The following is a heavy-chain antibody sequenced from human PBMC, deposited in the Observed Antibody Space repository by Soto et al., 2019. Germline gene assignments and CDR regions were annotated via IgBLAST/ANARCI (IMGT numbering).Heavy chain of an antibody. J-gene: IGHJ4*02. V-gene: IGHV1-8*01. D-gene: IGHD6-13*01. Sequence: QVQLVQSGAEVKKPGASVKVSCKASGYTFTSYDINWVRQATGQGLEWMGWMNPNSGNTGYAQKFQCRVTMPRNTSISTSYMELSSLRSENTAVYYCAIASAEAGTVDYWGQGTLVTVSS. CDR1: GYTFTSYD. CDR3: AIASAEAGTVDY. CDR2: MNPNSGNT.